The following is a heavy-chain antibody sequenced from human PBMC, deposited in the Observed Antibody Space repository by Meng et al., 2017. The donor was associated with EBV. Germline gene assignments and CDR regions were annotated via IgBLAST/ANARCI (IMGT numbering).Heavy chain of an antibody. Sequence: ERLVQSGAEVKKPGSSAQVSCKASGGTFSSYAISWVRQAPGQGREWMGGNIPIFGTANYAPKFQGRVTITADKSTSTAYMELSSLRSEDTAVYYCARAEIAAAGRLDYWGQGTLVTVSS. J-gene: IGHJ4*02. CDR1: GGTFSSYA. D-gene: IGHD6-13*01. CDR3: ARAEIAAAGRLDY. V-gene: IGHV1-69*06. CDR2: NIPIFGTA.